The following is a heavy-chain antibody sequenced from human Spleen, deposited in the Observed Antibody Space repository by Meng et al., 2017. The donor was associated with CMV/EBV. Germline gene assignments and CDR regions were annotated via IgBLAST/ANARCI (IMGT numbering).Heavy chain of an antibody. Sequence: ASVKVSCKASGYTFTGYYMHWVRQAPGQGLEWIGWINPNSGATKFAQKFQGRVTLTRDTSISTAYMEVSSLRYDDTAVYYCARDWEMATNAFDIWGQGTKVTVSS. CDR1: GYTFTGYY. CDR3: ARDWEMATNAFDI. CDR2: INPNSGAT. V-gene: IGHV1-2*02. D-gene: IGHD5-24*01. J-gene: IGHJ3*02.